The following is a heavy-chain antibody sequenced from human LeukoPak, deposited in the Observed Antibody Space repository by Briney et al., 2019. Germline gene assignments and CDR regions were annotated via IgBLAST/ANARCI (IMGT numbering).Heavy chain of an antibody. Sequence: TGGSLRLSCAASGFTFSSYAMSWVRQAPGKGLEWVSAISGSGGSTYYADSVKGRFTISRDNSKNTLYLQMNSLRAEDTAVYCCAKSHWTLGYCSSTSCYTGTDFDYWGQGTLVTVSS. J-gene: IGHJ4*02. CDR3: AKSHWTLGYCSSTSCYTGTDFDY. V-gene: IGHV3-23*01. D-gene: IGHD2-2*02. CDR1: GFTFSSYA. CDR2: ISGSGGST.